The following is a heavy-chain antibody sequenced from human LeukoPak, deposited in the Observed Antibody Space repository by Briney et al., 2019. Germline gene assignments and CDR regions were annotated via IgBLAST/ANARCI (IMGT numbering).Heavy chain of an antibody. D-gene: IGHD4-17*01. CDR1: GFTVSSNY. J-gene: IGHJ6*02. CDR3: ARTVTTPFYYYYGMDV. V-gene: IGHV3-66*02. Sequence: PGGSLRLSCAASGFTVSSNYMSWVRQAPGKGLEWVSVIYSGGSTYYADSVEGRFTISRDNSKNTLYLQMNSLRAEDTAVYYCARTVTTPFYYYYGMDVWGQGTTVTVSS. CDR2: IYSGGST.